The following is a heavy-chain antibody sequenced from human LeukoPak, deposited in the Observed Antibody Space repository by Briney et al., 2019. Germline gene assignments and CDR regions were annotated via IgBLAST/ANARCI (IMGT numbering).Heavy chain of an antibody. CDR3: VRHNSDWYVEY. Sequence: PSETLPLTCSVSGASITSNYWSWIRQPPGKGLEWIGYIHSTGSIKYNPSLKSRATISLDTSKNQFSLKLRSVIAADMAIYHCVRHNSDWYVEYWGRGTLVTVSS. CDR1: GASITSNY. D-gene: IGHD3-9*01. CDR2: IHSTGSI. J-gene: IGHJ4*02. V-gene: IGHV4-59*08.